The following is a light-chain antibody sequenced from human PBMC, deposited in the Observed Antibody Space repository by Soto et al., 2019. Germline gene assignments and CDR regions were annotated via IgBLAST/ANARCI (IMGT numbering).Light chain of an antibody. Sequence: QSVLTQPRSVSGSPGQSVTTSCTGTSSDVGGYNYVSWYQQHPGKAPKLMIYDVSKRPSGVPDRFSGSKSGNTASLTISGLQAEDEADYYCCSYAGSYTYVFGTGTRSPS. J-gene: IGLJ1*01. CDR2: DVS. V-gene: IGLV2-11*01. CDR1: SSDVGGYNY. CDR3: CSYAGSYTYV.